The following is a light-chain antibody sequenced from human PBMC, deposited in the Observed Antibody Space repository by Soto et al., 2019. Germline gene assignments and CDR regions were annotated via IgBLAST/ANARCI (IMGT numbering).Light chain of an antibody. CDR3: QHYSSSPPEFT. J-gene: IGKJ3*01. CDR2: GAS. CDR1: QSVSSSY. Sequence: IVLTQSPGNLSLSPGARATLSCRASQSVSSSYLAWYQQRPGQAPRLLIFGASYRATGIPDRFSGSGSGTDFTLTISRLEPEDFAVYYCQHYSSSPPEFTFGPGTKVDSK. V-gene: IGKV3-20*01.